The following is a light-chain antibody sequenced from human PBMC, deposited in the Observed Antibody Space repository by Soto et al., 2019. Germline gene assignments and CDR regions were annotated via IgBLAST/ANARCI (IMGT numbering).Light chain of an antibody. Sequence: QSVLTQPLSVSGAPGQRVTISCTGSSSNIGAGYDVHWYQQLPGTAPKLLIYGNSNRPSGVPDRFSGSKSGTSASLAITGLQAEDEADYYCQSYDSSLSGSYVFGTGTKLTVL. J-gene: IGLJ1*01. CDR3: QSYDSSLSGSYV. V-gene: IGLV1-40*01. CDR2: GNS. CDR1: SSNIGAGYD.